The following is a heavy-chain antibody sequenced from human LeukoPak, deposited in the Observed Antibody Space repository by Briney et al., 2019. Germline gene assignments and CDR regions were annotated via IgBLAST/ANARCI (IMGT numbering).Heavy chain of an antibody. D-gene: IGHD3-3*01. V-gene: IGHV3-21*01. CDR2: ISSSSSYI. J-gene: IGHJ4*02. CDR1: GFTFSSYS. Sequence: GGSLRLSCAASGFTFSSYSMNWVRQAPGKGLEWVSSISSSSSYIYYADSVKGRFTISRDNAKNSLYLQTNSLRAEDTAVYYCASRRYYDFWSGYYSDYWGQGTLVTVSS. CDR3: ASRRYYDFWSGYYSDY.